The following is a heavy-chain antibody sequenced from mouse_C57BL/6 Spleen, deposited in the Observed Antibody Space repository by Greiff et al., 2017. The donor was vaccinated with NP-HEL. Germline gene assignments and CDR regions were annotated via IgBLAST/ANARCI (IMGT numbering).Heavy chain of an antibody. CDR2: IDPNSGGT. CDR3: ARLGNWTYAMDY. V-gene: IGHV1-72*01. Sequence: QVHVKQPGAELVKPGASVKLSCKASGYTFTSYWMHWVKQRPGRGLEWIGRIDPNSGGTKYNEKFKSKATLTVDKPSSTAYMQLSSLTSEDSAVYYCARLGNWTYAMDYWGQGTSVTVSS. D-gene: IGHD4-1*01. J-gene: IGHJ4*01. CDR1: GYTFTSYW.